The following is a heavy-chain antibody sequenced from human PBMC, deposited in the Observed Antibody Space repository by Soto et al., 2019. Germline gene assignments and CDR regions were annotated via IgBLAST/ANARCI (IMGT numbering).Heavy chain of an antibody. J-gene: IGHJ5*02. V-gene: IGHV4-39*01. CDR3: ARHVILPLVATIQGRWFDP. Sequence: QLQLQESGPGLVKPSETLSLTCTVSGGSISSSSYYWGWIRQPPGKGLEWIGSIYYSGSTYYNPSLKSRVTISVDTSKNQFSLKLSSVTAADTAVYYCARHVILPLVATIQGRWFDPWGQGTLVTVSS. CDR2: IYYSGST. D-gene: IGHD5-12*01. CDR1: GGSISSSSYY.